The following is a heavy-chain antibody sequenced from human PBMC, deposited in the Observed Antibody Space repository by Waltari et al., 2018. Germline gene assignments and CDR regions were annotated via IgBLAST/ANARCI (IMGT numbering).Heavy chain of an antibody. V-gene: IGHV3-9*01. J-gene: IGHJ3*01. D-gene: IGHD3-9*01. CDR3: VKAMTGGILDAFEI. CDR1: GFRFDDYA. Sequence: VQLEESGGGLVQPGESLRLSCAVSGFRFDDYAMHWVRQGAWKGRGWGAGIGWNSLKLAPEDSRRGGFTLSRDNAENALLLQMSRLRPEDTAAYYCVKAMTGGILDAFEIWGRGTRVTVSS. CDR2: IGWNSLKL.